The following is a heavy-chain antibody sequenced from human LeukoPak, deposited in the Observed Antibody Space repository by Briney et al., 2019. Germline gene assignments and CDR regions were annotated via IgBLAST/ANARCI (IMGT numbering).Heavy chain of an antibody. CDR2: IIPIFGTA. Sequence: ASVKVSCKASGGTFSSYAISWVRQAPGQGLEWMGGIIPIFGTANYAQKFQGRVTITTDESTSTAYMELSSLRSEDTAVYYCARDRGYCSGGSCYMKILSYYYYMDVWGKGTTVTVSS. V-gene: IGHV1-69*05. CDR3: ARDRGYCSGGSCYMKILSYYYYMDV. D-gene: IGHD2-15*01. CDR1: GGTFSSYA. J-gene: IGHJ6*03.